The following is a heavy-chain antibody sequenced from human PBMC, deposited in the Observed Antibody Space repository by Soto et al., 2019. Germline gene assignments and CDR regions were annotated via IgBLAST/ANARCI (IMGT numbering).Heavy chain of an antibody. V-gene: IGHV4-61*01. D-gene: IGHD2-15*01. Sequence: QVQLQESGPGLVKPSETLSLTCTVSGGSVSSGSYYWSWIRQPPGKGLEWIGYIYYSGSTNYNPSLKSRVTISVDTSNNPFCLKLSSVTAADTAVYYWARDGQYCSGGSCYPNWFDPWGQGTLVTVSS. CDR2: IYYSGST. J-gene: IGHJ5*02. CDR3: ARDGQYCSGGSCYPNWFDP. CDR1: GGSVSSGSYY.